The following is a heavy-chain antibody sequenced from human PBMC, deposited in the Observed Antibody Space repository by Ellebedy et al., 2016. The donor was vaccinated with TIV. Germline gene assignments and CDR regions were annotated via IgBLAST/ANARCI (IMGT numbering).Heavy chain of an antibody. CDR2: IWFDGSNK. V-gene: IGHV3-33*01. CDR3: ARDYYGSGTYDTGIEY. CDR1: GFTFSSYA. J-gene: IGHJ4*02. Sequence: GESLKISXAASGFTFSSYAMHWVRQAPGKGLEWVAVIWFDGSNKFYADSVKGRFTISKDNSQNMLYLEMNSLRPEDAAVYYCARDYYGSGTYDTGIEYWGQGTLVTVSS. D-gene: IGHD3-10*01.